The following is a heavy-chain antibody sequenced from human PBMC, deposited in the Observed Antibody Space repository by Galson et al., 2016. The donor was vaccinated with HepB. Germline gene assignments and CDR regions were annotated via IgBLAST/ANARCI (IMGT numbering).Heavy chain of an antibody. CDR1: GYTFSTFD. V-gene: IGHV1-8*01. CDR3: TGGAGADKFDL. J-gene: IGHJ5*02. CDR2: INLNSDNK. Sequence: SVKVSCKASGYTFSTFDIHWVRQAPGQGLEWMGWINLNSDNKGYGQKFQGRVTMTRDISISTAYIELTSLTSEGTAVYYCTGGAGADKFDLWGQGTLVTVS. D-gene: IGHD1-26*01.